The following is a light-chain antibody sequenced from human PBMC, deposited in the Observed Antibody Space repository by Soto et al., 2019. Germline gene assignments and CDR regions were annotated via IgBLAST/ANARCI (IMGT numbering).Light chain of an antibody. Sequence: QSVLTQPPSVSGAPGQRVTISCIGSSSNIGAGYDVHWYQQLPETAPKLLIYRNNNRPSGVPDRFSGSKSGASASLAITGLQAEDEADYYCQSYDDSLSAYVFGTGTKVTVL. CDR1: SSNIGAGYD. CDR2: RNN. V-gene: IGLV1-40*01. CDR3: QSYDDSLSAYV. J-gene: IGLJ1*01.